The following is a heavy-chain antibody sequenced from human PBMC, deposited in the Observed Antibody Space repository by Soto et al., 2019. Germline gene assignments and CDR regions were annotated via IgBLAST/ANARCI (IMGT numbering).Heavy chain of an antibody. D-gene: IGHD6-6*01. CDR1: GYSFTSDW. CDR3: ARHLYSSSPIDY. J-gene: IGHJ4*02. CDR2: IGPSDSYT. V-gene: IGHV5-10-1*01. Sequence: PGQALNFSGKGSGYSFTSDWISWVRQMPGKGLEWMGRIGPSDSYTKYSPSFQGHVTMSADKSISTAYLQWSSLKASDTAMYYCARHLYSSSPIDYWGQGTLVPVSS.